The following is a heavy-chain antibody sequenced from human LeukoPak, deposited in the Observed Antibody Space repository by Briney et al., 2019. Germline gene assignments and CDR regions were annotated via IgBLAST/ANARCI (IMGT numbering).Heavy chain of an antibody. D-gene: IGHD1-26*01. CDR2: IYYSGST. Sequence: PSETLSLTCTVSGGSISSSSYYWGWIRQPPGKRLEWIGSIYYSGSTSYNPSLKSRVTISVDTSKNQFSLKLGSVTAADTAVYYCARNASDSGTSYFDYWGQGTLVTVSS. CDR3: ARNASDSGTSYFDY. V-gene: IGHV4-39*01. J-gene: IGHJ4*02. CDR1: GGSISSSSYY.